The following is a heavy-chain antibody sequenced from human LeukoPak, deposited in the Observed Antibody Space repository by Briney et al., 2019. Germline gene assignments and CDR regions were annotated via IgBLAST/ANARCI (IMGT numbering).Heavy chain of an antibody. CDR1: GFTFSSYG. Sequence: GGSLRLSCAASGFTFSSYGMHWVRQAPGKGLEWVAVISYDGSNKYYADSVKGRFTISRDNSKNTLYLQMNSLRAEDTAVYYCAKDLNRGTYYYDRGWFDPWGQGTLVTVSS. CDR2: ISYDGSNK. V-gene: IGHV3-30*18. J-gene: IGHJ5*02. CDR3: AKDLNRGTYYYDRGWFDP. D-gene: IGHD3-22*01.